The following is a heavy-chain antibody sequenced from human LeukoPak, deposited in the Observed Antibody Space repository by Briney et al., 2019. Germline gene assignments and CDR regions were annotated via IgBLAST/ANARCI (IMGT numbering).Heavy chain of an antibody. CDR1: GFTFSSYS. Sequence: PGGSLRLSCAASGFTFSSYSMNWVRQAPGKGLEWVSSISSSSSYIYYADSVKGRFTISRDNAKNSLYLQVNSLRAEDTAVYYCARDAYEGAYYFDYWGQGTLVTVSS. V-gene: IGHV3-21*01. D-gene: IGHD2-21*01. J-gene: IGHJ4*02. CDR2: ISSSSSYI. CDR3: ARDAYEGAYYFDY.